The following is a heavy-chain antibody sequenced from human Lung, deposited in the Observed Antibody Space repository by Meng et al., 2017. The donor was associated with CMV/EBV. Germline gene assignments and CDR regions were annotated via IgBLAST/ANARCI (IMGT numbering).Heavy chain of an antibody. CDR1: GFTFSSYW. J-gene: IGHJ6*02. V-gene: IGHV3-7*01. Sequence: SXKISXTASGFTFSSYWMSWVRQAPGKGLEWVANIKQDGSEIYYVDSVKGQFTISRDNAQNLLYLQMNSLRVDDTAVYYCARDQPGEYCSSFCFYGLDFWGPETXVTVSS. D-gene: IGHD2-2*01. CDR3: ARDQPGEYCSSFCFYGLDF. CDR2: IKQDGSEI.